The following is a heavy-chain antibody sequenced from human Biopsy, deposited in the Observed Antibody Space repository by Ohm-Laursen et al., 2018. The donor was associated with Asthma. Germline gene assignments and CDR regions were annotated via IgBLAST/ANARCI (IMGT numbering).Heavy chain of an antibody. Sequence: GSLRLSCTASGFTFGNFWMSWGRQTPGKGLEWVGRIKSKTDGGTTDHAAPVKGRFTISRDDSKNTLYLQMNSLKTEDTAVYYCTTGIDYWGQGTLVTVSS. CDR3: TTGIDY. V-gene: IGHV3-15*01. CDR2: IKSKTDGGTT. J-gene: IGHJ4*02. CDR1: GFTFGNFW.